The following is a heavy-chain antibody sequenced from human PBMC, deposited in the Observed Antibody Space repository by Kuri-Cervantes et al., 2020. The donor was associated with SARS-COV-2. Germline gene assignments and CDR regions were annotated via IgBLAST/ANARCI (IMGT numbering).Heavy chain of an antibody. CDR3: ARPGGFLDV. V-gene: IGHV4-34*01. D-gene: IGHD4-23*01. CDR1: GGSLSDSY. Sequence: GSLRRSCAIYGGSLSDSYWSWIRQSPGKRLEWIGEVNHIGGANYNPSLRSRVTISVDPSKAQFSLNLISVTAADTAVYYCARPGGFLDVWGKGTTVTVSS. CDR2: VNHIGGA. J-gene: IGHJ6*04.